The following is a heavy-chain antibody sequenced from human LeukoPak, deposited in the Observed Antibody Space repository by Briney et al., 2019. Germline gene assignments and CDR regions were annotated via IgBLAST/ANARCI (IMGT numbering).Heavy chain of an antibody. V-gene: IGHV5-51*01. Sequence: GASLKISCKGSGYSFTSYWIGWVRQMPGKGLEWMGIIYPGDSDTRYSPSFQGQVTISADKSISTAYLQWSSLKASDTAMYYCARHGGYYDSSGYAYMDVWGKGTTVTVSS. J-gene: IGHJ6*03. D-gene: IGHD3-22*01. CDR2: IYPGDSDT. CDR1: GYSFTSYW. CDR3: ARHGGYYDSSGYAYMDV.